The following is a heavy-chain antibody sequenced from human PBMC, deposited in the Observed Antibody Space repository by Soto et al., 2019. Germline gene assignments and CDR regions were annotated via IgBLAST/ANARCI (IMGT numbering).Heavy chain of an antibody. Sequence: QVQLVQSAGEVKKPGASVKVSCKASGYTFTTYGITWVRQAPGQGLEYLGWISTYNGNTDFAQKVQNRVTFTTDTSTNTAYMELRSLPPDDTAVYYCARAKVLITPNWFDPWGQGTLVTVSS. J-gene: IGHJ5*02. CDR3: ARAKVLITPNWFDP. CDR2: ISTYNGNT. D-gene: IGHD3-22*01. V-gene: IGHV1-18*01. CDR1: GYTFTTYG.